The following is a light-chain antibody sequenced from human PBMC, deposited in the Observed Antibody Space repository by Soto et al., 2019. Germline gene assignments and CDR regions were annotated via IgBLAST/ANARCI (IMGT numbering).Light chain of an antibody. Sequence: EIVLTQSPGTLSLSPRERATLSCRASQRVSSRHLAWYQQKPGQAPRLPIYGAASGATGIPDRVSGSGSGRDFTLTIGTLEPEDFAVYYCQQYGTSPWTFDRDPKVVSK. CDR3: QQYGTSPWT. J-gene: IGKJ1*01. CDR1: QRVSSRH. CDR2: GAA. V-gene: IGKV3-20*01.